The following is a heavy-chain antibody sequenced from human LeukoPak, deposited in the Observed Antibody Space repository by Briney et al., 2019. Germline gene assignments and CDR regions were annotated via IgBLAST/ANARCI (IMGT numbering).Heavy chain of an antibody. J-gene: IGHJ4*02. V-gene: IGHV1-69*04. CDR1: GGTFSSYA. D-gene: IGHD3-3*01. Sequence: GASVKVSCKASGGTFSSYAISWVRQAPGQGLEWMGRIIPILGIANYAQKFQGRVTITADKSTSTAYMELSSLRSEDTAVYYCAREGTYYDFWSGYPNTVTFFDNWGQGTLVTVSS. CDR2: IIPILGIA. CDR3: AREGTYYDFWSGYPNTVTFFDN.